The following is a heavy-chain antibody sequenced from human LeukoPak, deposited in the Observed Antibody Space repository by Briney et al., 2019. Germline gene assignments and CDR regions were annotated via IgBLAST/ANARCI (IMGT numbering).Heavy chain of an antibody. V-gene: IGHV3-74*01. Sequence: GGSLRLSCEVSGFTFSSHWMHWVRQVPGKGLVWVSGVNGDGTITLYAGSVKGRVTVTRDNAKNTVYLQMNGLTAEDTALYFRARDRRSPDPYDRDERLDYWGQGILVTVS. J-gene: IGHJ4*02. D-gene: IGHD3-22*01. CDR1: GFTFSSHW. CDR3: ARDRRSPDPYDRDERLDY. CDR2: VNGDGTIT.